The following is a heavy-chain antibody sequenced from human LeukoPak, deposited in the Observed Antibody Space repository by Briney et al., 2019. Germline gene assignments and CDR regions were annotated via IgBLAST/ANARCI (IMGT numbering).Heavy chain of an antibody. CDR1: GYTFSNYG. CDR2: IWYDGNNK. V-gene: IGHV3-33*01. Sequence: PGGSLRLSCAASGYTFSNYGMHWVRQAPGKGLEWVAVIWYDGNNKYYADSVKGRFTISRDNSKNTLYLQMNSLRAEDTAVYYCARSGDIAAGPETDFDYWGQGTLVTVSS. J-gene: IGHJ4*02. D-gene: IGHD6-13*01. CDR3: ARSGDIAAGPETDFDY.